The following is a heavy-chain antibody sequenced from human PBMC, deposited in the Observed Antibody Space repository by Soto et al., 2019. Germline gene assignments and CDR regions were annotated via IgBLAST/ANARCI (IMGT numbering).Heavy chain of an antibody. V-gene: IGHV3-43D*04. CDR1: GFTFDDYA. CDR3: ARDGLRDLGGRQAVAGGWFGP. D-gene: IGHD6-19*01. J-gene: IGHJ5*02. Sequence: GGSLRLSCEASGFTFDDYAMHWVRQRPGKGLDWVSLISWEGDRKYYADSVKGRFTISRDNSKNSLYLQMNSLRTEDTALYYCARDGLRDLGGRQAVAGGWFGPWGRGTLVTVSS. CDR2: ISWEGDRK.